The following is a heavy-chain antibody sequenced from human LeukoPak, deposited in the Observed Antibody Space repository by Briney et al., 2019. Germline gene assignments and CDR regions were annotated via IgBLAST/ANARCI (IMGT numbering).Heavy chain of an antibody. J-gene: IGHJ4*02. CDR1: GGTFSSYA. D-gene: IGHD2-15*01. CDR3: ARDTTSYCSGGSCYSVFDY. CDR2: IIPIFGTA. Sequence: SVKVSCKASGGTFSSYAISWVRQAPGQGLEWMGGIIPIFGTANYAQKFQGRVTTTADESTSTAYMELSSLRSEDTAVYYCARDTTSYCSGGSCYSVFDYWGQGTLVTVSS. V-gene: IGHV1-69*13.